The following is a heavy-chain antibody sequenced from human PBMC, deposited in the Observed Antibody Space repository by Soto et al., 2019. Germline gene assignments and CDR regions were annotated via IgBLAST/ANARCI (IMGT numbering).Heavy chain of an antibody. V-gene: IGHV1-2*02. CDR1: GYTFTGYY. D-gene: IGHD1-26*01. CDR3: ARETSTFAPYSGSYYDYYSGMDV. CDR2: INPNSGGT. J-gene: IGHJ6*02. Sequence: ASVKVSCKASGYTFTGYYMHWVRQAPGQGLEWMGWINPNSGGTNYAQKFQGRVTMTRDTSISTAYMELSRLRSDDTAVYYCARETSTFAPYSGSYYDYYSGMDVWGQGTTVTVSS.